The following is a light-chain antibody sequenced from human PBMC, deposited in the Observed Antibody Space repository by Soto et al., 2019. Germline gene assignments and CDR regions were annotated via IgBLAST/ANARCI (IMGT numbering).Light chain of an antibody. Sequence: EIVLTQSPGTLSLSPGERATLSCRASQSVTSNYLAWYQQKPGQAPRLLIYGTSHRATGIPDRFSGSGSGTDFTLIISRLEAEDFAVYYCQQYSSSPLFTFGPGTKVDIK. CDR3: QQYSSSPLFT. CDR1: QSVTSNY. J-gene: IGKJ3*01. V-gene: IGKV3-20*01. CDR2: GTS.